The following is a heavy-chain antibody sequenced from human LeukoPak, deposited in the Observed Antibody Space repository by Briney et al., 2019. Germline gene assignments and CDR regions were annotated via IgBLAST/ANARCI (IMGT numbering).Heavy chain of an antibody. CDR3: VKGGSNSGSYQILFDY. V-gene: IGHV3-64D*06. J-gene: IGHJ4*02. D-gene: IGHD1-26*01. CDR1: GFTFSSYA. CDR2: ISSNGGST. Sequence: GGSLRLSCSASGFTFSSYAVHWVRQAPGKGLEYVSAISSNGGSTYYADSVKGRFTISRDNSKNTLYLQMSSLRAEDTAVYYCVKGGSNSGSYQILFDYWGQGTLVTVSS.